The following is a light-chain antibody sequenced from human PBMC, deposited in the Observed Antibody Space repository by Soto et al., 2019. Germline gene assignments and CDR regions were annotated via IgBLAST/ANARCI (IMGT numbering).Light chain of an antibody. J-gene: IGKJ1*01. CDR2: DAS. V-gene: IGKV3-11*01. CDR3: QQRSNWPWT. CDR1: QTVSVY. Sequence: EIVLTQSPATLSLSPGERATLSCRASQTVSVYLAWYRQKPGQAPRLLIYDASNRATGIPARFSGSGSGTDFTLTISSLEPEDFAVYYCQQRSNWPWTFGQGTKVDIK.